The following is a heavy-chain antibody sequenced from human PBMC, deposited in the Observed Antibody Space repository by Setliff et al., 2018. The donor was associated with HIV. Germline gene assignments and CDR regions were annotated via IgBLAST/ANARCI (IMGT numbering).Heavy chain of an antibody. CDR2: IYTSGST. V-gene: IGHV4-4*09. D-gene: IGHD3-22*01. Sequence: SETLSLTCTVSGGSISSYYWSWIRQPPGKGLEWIGYIYTSGSTNYNPSLKSRVTISVDTSKNQFSLKLSSVTAADTAVYYCTRGLSFYDPGGFDYWGQGTLVTV. CDR1: GGSISSYY. J-gene: IGHJ4*02. CDR3: TRGLSFYDPGGFDY.